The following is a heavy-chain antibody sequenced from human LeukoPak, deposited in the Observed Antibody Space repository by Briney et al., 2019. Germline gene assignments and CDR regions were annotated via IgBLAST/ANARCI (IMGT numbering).Heavy chain of an antibody. CDR2: IYYSGST. V-gene: IGHV4-39*07. CDR3: ARDRGDYGFFY. J-gene: IGHJ4*02. CDR1: GGSISSSSYY. Sequence: SETLSLTCTVSGGSISSSSYYWGWIRQPPGKGLEWIGSIYYSGSTYYNPSLKSRVTISVDTSKNQFSLKLSSVTAADTAVYYSARDRGDYGFFYWGQGTLVTVSS. D-gene: IGHD4-17*01.